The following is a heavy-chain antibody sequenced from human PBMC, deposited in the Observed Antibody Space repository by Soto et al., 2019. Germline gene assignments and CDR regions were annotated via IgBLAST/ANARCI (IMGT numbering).Heavy chain of an antibody. J-gene: IGHJ4*02. D-gene: IGHD2-2*01. CDR3: ARDPLDSVLVPALDY. CDR1: GFTVSSNY. CDR2: IYSGGST. Sequence: PGGSLRLSCAASGFTVSSNYMSWVRQAPGKGLEWVSVIYSGGSTYYADSVKGRFTISRDNSKNTLYLQMNSLRAEDTAVYYCARDPLDSVLVPALDYWGQGTLVTVSS. V-gene: IGHV3-66*01.